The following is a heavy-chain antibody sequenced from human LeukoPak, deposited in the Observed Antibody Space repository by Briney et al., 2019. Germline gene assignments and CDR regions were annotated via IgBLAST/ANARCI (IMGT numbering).Heavy chain of an antibody. CDR2: IYYSGST. J-gene: IGHJ6*03. Sequence: PSETLSLTCTVSGGSIATYYWSWIRQPPGKGLEWIGYIYYSGSTNYNPSLKSRVTISIDTSKNQFSLKLSSVTAADTAVYYCARGRFDYYDTSGYYRPREYYYYYYYMDVRGKGTTVTISS. V-gene: IGHV4-59*01. D-gene: IGHD3-22*01. CDR1: GGSIATYY. CDR3: ARGRFDYYDTSGYYRPREYYYYYYYMDV.